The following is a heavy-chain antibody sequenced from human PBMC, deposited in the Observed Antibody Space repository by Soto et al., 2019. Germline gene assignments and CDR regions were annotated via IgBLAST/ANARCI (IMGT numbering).Heavy chain of an antibody. J-gene: IGHJ4*02. CDR2: IYYSGIT. CDR1: GGSISSYY. Sequence: QVQLQESGPGLLKPSETLALTCTVSGGSISSYYWSWIRQPHGKGLEWIGYIYYSGITNYNPSLKSRVTISVDTSKNQFSLKLSSVTAADTAVYYCARGTTQFDYWGQGTLVTVSS. V-gene: IGHV4-59*08. CDR3: ARGTTQFDY. D-gene: IGHD1-1*01.